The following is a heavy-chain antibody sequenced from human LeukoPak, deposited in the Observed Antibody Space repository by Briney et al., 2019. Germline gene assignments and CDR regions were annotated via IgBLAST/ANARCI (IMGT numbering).Heavy chain of an antibody. D-gene: IGHD2-21*02. J-gene: IGHJ4*02. CDR2: IYYSGST. V-gene: IGHV4-59*01. Sequence: SETLSLTCTVSGGSISSYYWSWIRQPPGKGLEWIGYIYYSGSTNYNPSLKSRVTISVDTSKNQFSLKLSSVTAADTAVYYCATMRGGDRLGYYFDYWGQGTLVTVSS. CDR1: GGSISSYY. CDR3: ATMRGGDRLGYYFDY.